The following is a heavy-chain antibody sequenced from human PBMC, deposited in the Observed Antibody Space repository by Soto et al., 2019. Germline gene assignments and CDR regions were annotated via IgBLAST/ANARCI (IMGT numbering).Heavy chain of an antibody. D-gene: IGHD3-3*01. V-gene: IGHV4-61*01. Sequence: PSETLSLTCTVSGGSVSSGSYYWSWIRQPPGKGLEWIGYIYYSGSTNYNPSLKSRVSIPVDTSKNQFSLKLSSVTAADTAVYYCAAIGPVLRFLEWFPPDYYYYGMDVWGQGTTVTVSS. J-gene: IGHJ6*02. CDR1: GGSVSSGSYY. CDR2: IYYSGST. CDR3: AAIGPVLRFLEWFPPDYYYYGMDV.